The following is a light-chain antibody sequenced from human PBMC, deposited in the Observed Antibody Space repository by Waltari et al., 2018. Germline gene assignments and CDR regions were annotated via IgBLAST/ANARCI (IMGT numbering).Light chain of an antibody. J-gene: IGKJ2*01. CDR1: QSVNSSY. V-gene: IGKV3-20*01. Sequence: EIVLTQSPGTLSLSPGERATLSCRARQSVNSSYLAWYQQKPGQAPRLLIYGASSRATGIPDRFSGSGSGTDFTLTISRLEPEDFAVYYCQQYGSSLYTFGQGTKLEIK. CDR3: QQYGSSLYT. CDR2: GAS.